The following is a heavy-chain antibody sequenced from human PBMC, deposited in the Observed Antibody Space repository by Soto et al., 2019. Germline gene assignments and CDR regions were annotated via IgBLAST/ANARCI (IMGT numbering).Heavy chain of an antibody. CDR3: ARMYSSGSGWFHP. Sequence: SETLSLTCFVSGYSISAGGYYWSWIRHHPGKGLEWIGSFYSSGSIIYNPSLRSRVSISGDTSSNQFSMSLTSVTAADTARYYCARMYSSGSGWFHPWGQGTLVTV. D-gene: IGHD6-19*01. CDR2: FYSSGSI. V-gene: IGHV4-31*03. J-gene: IGHJ5*02. CDR1: GYSISAGGYY.